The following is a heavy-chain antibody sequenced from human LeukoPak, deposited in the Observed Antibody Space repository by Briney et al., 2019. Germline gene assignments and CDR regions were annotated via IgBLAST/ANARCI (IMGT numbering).Heavy chain of an antibody. CDR1: GFTVSNNY. J-gene: IGHJ6*03. D-gene: IGHD6-13*01. Sequence: GGSLRLSCAAPGFTVSNNYMNWVRQAPGKGLEWVSLIYSGGSTYYADSVKGRFIISRDNSKNTLYLQMNSLRAEDTAVYYCARERGIAAAGSGAYYYMDVWGKGTTVTVSS. V-gene: IGHV3-66*02. CDR2: IYSGGST. CDR3: ARERGIAAAGSGAYYYMDV.